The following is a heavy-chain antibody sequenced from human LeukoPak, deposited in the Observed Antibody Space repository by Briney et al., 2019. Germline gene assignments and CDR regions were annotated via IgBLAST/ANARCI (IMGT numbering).Heavy chain of an antibody. D-gene: IGHD3-10*01. CDR3: ARVPQLLWFGEGGYYFDY. CDR2: IIPIFGTA. Sequence: GASVTVSCKASGGTFSSYAISWVRQAPGQGLEWMGGIIPIFGTANYAQKFQGRVTITADESTSTAYMELSSLRSEDTAVYYCARVPQLLWFGEGGYYFDYWGQGTLVTVSS. V-gene: IGHV1-69*01. CDR1: GGTFSSYA. J-gene: IGHJ4*02.